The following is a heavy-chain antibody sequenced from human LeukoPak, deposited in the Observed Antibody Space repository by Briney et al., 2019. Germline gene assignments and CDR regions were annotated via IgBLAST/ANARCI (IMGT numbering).Heavy chain of an antibody. CDR1: GGSVSSGSYY. CDR3: VAYGSGSYYHNFDY. D-gene: IGHD3-10*01. J-gene: IGHJ4*02. Sequence: SETLSLTCTVSGGSVSSGSYYWSWIRQPPGKGLEWIGYIYYSGSTNYNPSLKSRVTISVDTSKNQFPLKLSSVTAADTAVYYCVAYGSGSYYHNFDYWGQGTLVTVSS. CDR2: IYYSGST. V-gene: IGHV4-61*01.